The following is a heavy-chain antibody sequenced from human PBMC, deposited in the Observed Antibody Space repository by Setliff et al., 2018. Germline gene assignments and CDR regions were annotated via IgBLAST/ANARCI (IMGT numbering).Heavy chain of an antibody. D-gene: IGHD2-21*02. CDR2: IYYSGST. V-gene: IGHV4-4*02. Sequence: SETLSLTCAVSGDSISSGNWWSWVRQPPEKGLEWIGYIYYSGSTNYNPSLKSRVTISLDTSKNQFSLKLSSVTAADTAVYYCARHNLHGTATTFAFDIWGQGTMVTVSS. CDR1: GDSISSGNW. J-gene: IGHJ3*02. CDR3: ARHNLHGTATTFAFDI.